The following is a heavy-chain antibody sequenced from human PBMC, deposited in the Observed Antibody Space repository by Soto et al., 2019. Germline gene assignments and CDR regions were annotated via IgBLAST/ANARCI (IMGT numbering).Heavy chain of an antibody. CDR2: IYYSGST. V-gene: IGHV4-31*03. Sequence: SETLSLTCTVSGGSISSGGYYWSWFRQHPGKGLEWIGYIYYSGSTYYNPSLKSRVTISVDTSKNQFSLKLSSVTAADTAVYCCARVLDSSGYNCFDYWGQGNLVTVAS. J-gene: IGHJ4*02. CDR1: GGSISSGGYY. CDR3: ARVLDSSGYNCFDY. D-gene: IGHD3-22*01.